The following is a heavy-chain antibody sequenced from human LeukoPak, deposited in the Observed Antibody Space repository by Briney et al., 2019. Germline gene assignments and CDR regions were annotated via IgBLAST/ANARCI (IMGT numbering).Heavy chain of an antibody. D-gene: IGHD1-26*01. CDR1: GFTFSSYG. CDR2: IWYDGSNK. CDR3: AKMAIVGATTNYYFDY. J-gene: IGHJ4*02. V-gene: IGHV3-33*06. Sequence: GGSLRLPCAASGFTFSSYGMHWVRQAPGKGLEWVAVIWYDGSNKYYADSVKGRFTISRDNSKNTLYLQMNSLRAEDTAVYYCAKMAIVGATTNYYFDYWGQGTLVTVSS.